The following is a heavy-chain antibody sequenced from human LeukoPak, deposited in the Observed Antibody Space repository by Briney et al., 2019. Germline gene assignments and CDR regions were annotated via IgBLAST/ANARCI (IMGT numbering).Heavy chain of an antibody. D-gene: IGHD2/OR15-2a*01. J-gene: IGHJ6*02. Sequence: GGSLRLSCAASGFTFSSYWMSWVRQAPGKGLEWVANIRQDGSEKHYVDSVKGRFTISRDNSKNTLYLQINSLRAEDTAVYYCAREVVIVPDYYYYGLDVWGQGTTVTVSS. CDR3: AREVVIVPDYYYYGLDV. CDR1: GFTFSSYW. CDR2: IRQDGSEK. V-gene: IGHV3-7*01.